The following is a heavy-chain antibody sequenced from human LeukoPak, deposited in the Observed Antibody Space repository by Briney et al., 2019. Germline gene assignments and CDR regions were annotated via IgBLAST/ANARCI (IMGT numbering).Heavy chain of an antibody. CDR2: IYPGDSDT. Sequence: GESLKISCKGSGYSFTNYGIGWVRQMPGKGLEWMGIIYPGDSDTRYSPSFQGQVTISADRSISTAYLQWSSLKASDTAMYYCARRRVYYDYVRGSDRYDGMDVWGQGTTVTVSS. CDR3: ARRRVYYDYVRGSDRYDGMDV. V-gene: IGHV5-51*01. CDR1: GYSFTNYG. D-gene: IGHD3-16*02. J-gene: IGHJ6*02.